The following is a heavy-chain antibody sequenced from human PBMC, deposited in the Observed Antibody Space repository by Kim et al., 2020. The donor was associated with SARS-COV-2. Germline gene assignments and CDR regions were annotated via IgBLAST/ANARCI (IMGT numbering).Heavy chain of an antibody. Sequence: SGSSIYYADSVKGRFTIPRDNSKSALYLQVNSRGDDDTAACYCAGRFDYWGRGTLVTVSS. CDR3: AGRFDY. V-gene: IGHV3-48*02. J-gene: IGHJ4*02. CDR2: SGSSI.